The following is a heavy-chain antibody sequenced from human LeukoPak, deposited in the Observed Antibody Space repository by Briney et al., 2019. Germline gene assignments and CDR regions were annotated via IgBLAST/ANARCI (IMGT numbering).Heavy chain of an antibody. CDR2: ISSNSGIK. Sequence: GGSLRLSCAASGFTFSSFSMHWVRQAPGKGLEWVSDISSNSGIKSYADSVKGRFTISRDNAKNSLYLQMNSLRAEDTAVYYCARAYDFWSGPGGYWGQGTLVTVSS. J-gene: IGHJ4*02. CDR1: GFTFSSFS. D-gene: IGHD3-3*01. V-gene: IGHV3-48*01. CDR3: ARAYDFWSGPGGY.